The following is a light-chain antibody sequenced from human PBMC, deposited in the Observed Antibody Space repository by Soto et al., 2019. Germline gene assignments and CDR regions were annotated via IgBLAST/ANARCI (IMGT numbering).Light chain of an antibody. CDR3: QQRSNS. CDR1: QSVSSY. CDR2: DAS. J-gene: IGKJ4*01. V-gene: IGKV3-11*01. Sequence: EIVLTQSPGTLSLSPGERATLSCGASQSVSSYLAWYQQKPGQAPRLLIYDASNRATGIPARFSGSGSGTDFTLTISSLEPEDFAVYYCQQRSNSFGGGTKVDIK.